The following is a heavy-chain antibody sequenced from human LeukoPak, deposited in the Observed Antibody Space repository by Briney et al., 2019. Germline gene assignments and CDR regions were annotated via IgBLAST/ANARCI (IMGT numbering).Heavy chain of an antibody. CDR3: ARGSTYGSGSYYPAVDV. J-gene: IGHJ6*04. V-gene: IGHV4-31*03. D-gene: IGHD3-10*01. CDR1: GGSISSGGYY. Sequence: PSQTLSLTYTVSGGSISSGGYYWSWIRQHPGKGLEWIGYIYYSGSTYYNPSLKSRVTISVDTSKNQFSLKPSSVTAADTAVYYCARGSTYGSGSYYPAVDVWGKGTTVTVSS. CDR2: IYYSGST.